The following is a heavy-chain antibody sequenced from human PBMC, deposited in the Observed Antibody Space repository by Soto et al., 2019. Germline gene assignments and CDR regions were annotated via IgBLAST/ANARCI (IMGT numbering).Heavy chain of an antibody. V-gene: IGHV1-69*12. CDR2: FIPIFSTT. J-gene: IGHJ3*02. CDR1: GGTFSNHS. CDR3: AREVAADGTFREDVFDI. D-gene: IGHD6-13*01. Sequence: QVHLVQSGAEVKKPGSSVKVSCKAPGGTFSNHSINWVRQAPGQGLEWMGRFIPIFSTTNYAQKFQGRVTMTADESTITAYLELSSLKHDDTAVYYCAREVAADGTFREDVFDIWGQGTLVTVSS.